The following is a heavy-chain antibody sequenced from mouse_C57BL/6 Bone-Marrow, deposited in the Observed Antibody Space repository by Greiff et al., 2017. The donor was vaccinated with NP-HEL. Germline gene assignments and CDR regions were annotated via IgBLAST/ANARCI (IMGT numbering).Heavy chain of an antibody. CDR2: IWSGGST. CDR1: GFSFTSYG. Sequence: VQLQQSGPGLVQPSQSLSITCTVSGFSFTSYGVHWVRQSPGKGLEWLGVIWSGGSTDYNAAFISRLSISKDNSKSQVFFKMNSLQADDTAIYYCARKGGLRRDWYFDVWGTGTTVTVSS. J-gene: IGHJ1*03. V-gene: IGHV2-2*01. D-gene: IGHD2-4*01. CDR3: ARKGGLRRDWYFDV.